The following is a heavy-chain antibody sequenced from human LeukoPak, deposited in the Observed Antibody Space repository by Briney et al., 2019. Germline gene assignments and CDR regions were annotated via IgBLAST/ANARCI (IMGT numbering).Heavy chain of an antibody. CDR1: AFIFSGHW. Sequence: GGSLRLSCEGSAFIFSGHWMNWVRQTPGKGLEWVASIKEDGSERQYVDSVKGRFSISRDNTKGSLFLQLNSLRAEDTAVYYCAKEAMADPTQYLDHWGQGTLVTVAS. D-gene: IGHD6-19*01. CDR2: IKEDGSER. CDR3: AKEAMADPTQYLDH. J-gene: IGHJ4*02. V-gene: IGHV3-7*03.